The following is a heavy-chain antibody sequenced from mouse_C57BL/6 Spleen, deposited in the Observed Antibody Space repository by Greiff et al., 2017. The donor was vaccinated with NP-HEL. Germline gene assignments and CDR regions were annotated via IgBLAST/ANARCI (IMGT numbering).Heavy chain of an antibody. V-gene: IGHV5-4*03. CDR3: ARASMMAWYFDV. CDR1: GFTFSSYA. CDR2: ISDGGSYT. Sequence: EVMLVESGGGLVKPGGSLKLSCAASGFTFSSYAMSWVRQTPETRLEWVATISDGGSYTYYPDNVKGRFTISRDNAKNNLYLQMSHLKSEDTAMYYCARASMMAWYFDVWGTGTTVTVSS. J-gene: IGHJ1*03. D-gene: IGHD2-3*01.